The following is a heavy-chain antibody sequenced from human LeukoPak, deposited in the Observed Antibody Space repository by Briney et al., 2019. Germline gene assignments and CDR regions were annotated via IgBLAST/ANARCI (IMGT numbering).Heavy chain of an antibody. D-gene: IGHD6-13*01. CDR3: ARADIYIAAAGTPSYFQH. CDR1: AFTFSTYW. J-gene: IGHJ1*01. CDR2: IKQDGSDK. V-gene: IGHV3-7*01. Sequence: GGSLRLSCAASAFTFSTYWMTWVRQAPGKGLEWVANIKQDGSDKYYVDSVKGRFTISRDNAKNSLYLQMNSLRAEDTAVYYCARADIYIAAAGTPSYFQHWGQGTLVTVSS.